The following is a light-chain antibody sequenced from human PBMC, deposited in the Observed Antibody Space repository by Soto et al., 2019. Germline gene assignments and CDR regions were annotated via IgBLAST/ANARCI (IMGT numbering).Light chain of an antibody. J-gene: IGKJ1*01. CDR1: QGISSY. Sequence: NLMTQSPSSISASTGDRVTITCRSSQGISSYLAWYQQKPGKAPKLLIYAASSLQSGVPSRFSGSGSGTDFTLTISSLQPDDFATYYCQQYNSYSRTFGQGTKVDIK. CDR3: QQYNSYSRT. CDR2: AAS. V-gene: IGKV1-8*01.